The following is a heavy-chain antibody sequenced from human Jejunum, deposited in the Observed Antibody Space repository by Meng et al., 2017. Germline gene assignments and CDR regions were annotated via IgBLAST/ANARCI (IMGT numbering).Heavy chain of an antibody. Sequence: VGSGGGLVQPGGSLSLSCGVSGFTFGRYWMTWVRQASGKGLEWVSAITGSGGTTYYADSVKGRFTISRDNSKNTLYLQMNSLRAEDTAVYYCAKADSSGYYYDYWGQGILVTVFS. CDR1: GFTFGRYW. CDR3: AKADSSGYYYDY. CDR2: ITGSGGTT. V-gene: IGHV3-23*04. D-gene: IGHD3-22*01. J-gene: IGHJ4*02.